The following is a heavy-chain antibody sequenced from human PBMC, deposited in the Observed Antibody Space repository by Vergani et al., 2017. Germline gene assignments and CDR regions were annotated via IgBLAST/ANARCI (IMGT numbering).Heavy chain of an antibody. CDR2: ISTSSSYI. CDR1: GFTFSSYG. V-gene: IGHV3-21*01. D-gene: IGHD2-2*01. J-gene: IGHJ6*03. Sequence: VQLVESGGGVVQPGRSLRLSCLASGFTFSSYGMHWVRQAPGKGLEWVSSISTSSSYIFYADSVKGRFTISRDNAKGSLFLQMNSLRDEDTAVYYCARLGYCSTTSCYYHYYMDVWGKGTTVTVSS. CDR3: ARLGYCSTTSCYYHYYMDV.